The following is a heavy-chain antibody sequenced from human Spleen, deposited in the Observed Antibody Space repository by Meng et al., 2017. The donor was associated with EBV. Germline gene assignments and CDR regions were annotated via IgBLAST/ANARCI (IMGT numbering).Heavy chain of an antibody. CDR3: ARQWEVRGPIDY. J-gene: IGHJ4*02. Sequence: QGLPQEAGPGLVKPSGTLSLTCAVSGGFISSSNWWSWVRQPPGKGLEWIGEVYHSGSTNYNPSLKSRVTISVDKSKNQFSLKLSSVSAADTAVYYCARQWEVRGPIDYWGQGTLVTVSS. CDR2: VYHSGST. CDR1: GGFISSSNW. V-gene: IGHV4-4*02. D-gene: IGHD1-26*01.